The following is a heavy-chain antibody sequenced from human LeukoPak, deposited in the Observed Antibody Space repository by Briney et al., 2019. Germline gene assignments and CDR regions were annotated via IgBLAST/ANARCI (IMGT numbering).Heavy chain of an antibody. D-gene: IGHD5-24*01. CDR2: ISGYNGNT. V-gene: IGHV1-18*01. CDR1: GYTFSSYG. Sequence: GASVKVSCKASGYTFSSYGISWVRRAPGQGLEWMGWISGYNGNTNYAQSLQGRVTMTTDTSTSTAYMELRSLRSDDTAMYYCARDQGDGYNWGTFDIWGQGTMVTVSS. CDR3: ARDQGDGYNWGTFDI. J-gene: IGHJ3*02.